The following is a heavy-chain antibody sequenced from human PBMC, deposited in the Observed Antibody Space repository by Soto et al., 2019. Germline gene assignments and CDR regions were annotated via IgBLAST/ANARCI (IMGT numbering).Heavy chain of an antibody. D-gene: IGHD3-9*01. CDR3: ARDTKSFDWLLPLDY. CDR2: IWYDGSNK. Sequence: QVQLVESGGGVVQPGRSLRLSCAASGFTFSSYGMHWVRQAPGKGLEWVAVIWYDGSNKYYADSVKGRFTISRDNSKNTLYLQMNSLRAEDTAVYYCARDTKSFDWLLPLDYWGQGTLVTVSS. CDR1: GFTFSSYG. V-gene: IGHV3-33*01. J-gene: IGHJ4*02.